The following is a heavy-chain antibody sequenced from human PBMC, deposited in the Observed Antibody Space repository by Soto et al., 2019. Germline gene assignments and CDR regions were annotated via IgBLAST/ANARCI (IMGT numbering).Heavy chain of an antibody. Sequence: QVQLVQSGAEVKEPGASVKVSCKASGYTFTTYGISWVRQAPGQGLEWMGWMSAYNGNTNFAQKYQGRVTMTRDTSTSTAYMELGSLRSDDTVVYYCTRESEFTSVSIAFHHWGQGTLVTVSS. CDR3: TRESEFTSVSIAFHH. CDR2: MSAYNGNT. CDR1: GYTFTTYG. V-gene: IGHV1-18*01. J-gene: IGHJ1*01. D-gene: IGHD3-10*01.